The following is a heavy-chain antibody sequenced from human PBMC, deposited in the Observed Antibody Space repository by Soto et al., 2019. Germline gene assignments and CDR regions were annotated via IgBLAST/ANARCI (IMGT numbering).Heavy chain of an antibody. J-gene: IGHJ5*01. D-gene: IGHD2-21*02. Sequence: QVQLQESGPRLVKPSGSLSLTCGVSGGTVASSHWLSWVRQSPGGGLEWIGNVYHTGDTNFNPSTQTRVTYSVDKSNYEVYLKLNYLTAADTGVYFCAKEIVTAGQNNYFDSWGPGNLVTVSS. CDR3: AKEIVTAGQNNYFDS. CDR2: VYHTGDT. CDR1: GGTVASSHW. V-gene: IGHV4-4*02.